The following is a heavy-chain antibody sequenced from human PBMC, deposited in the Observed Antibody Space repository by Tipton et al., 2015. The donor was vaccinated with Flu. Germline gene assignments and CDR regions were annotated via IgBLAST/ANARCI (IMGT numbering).Heavy chain of an antibody. CDR1: GYTFTNFG. CDR3: ARDRGSYNIHLEYHYYYGMDV. CDR2: ISGYNGDT. D-gene: IGHD1-26*01. V-gene: IGHV1-18*01. Sequence: QLVQSGAEVKKPGASVKVSCKASGYTFTNFGITWVRQAPGQGLEWMGWISGYNGDTNYAEKLQGRVTMTTDASTHTAYMELRSLKSDDTAMYYCARDRGSYNIHLEYHYYYGMDVWGQGTTVTVS. J-gene: IGHJ6*02.